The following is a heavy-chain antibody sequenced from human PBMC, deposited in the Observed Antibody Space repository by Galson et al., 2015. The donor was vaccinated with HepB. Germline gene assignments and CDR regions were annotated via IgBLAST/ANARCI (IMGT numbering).Heavy chain of an antibody. CDR2: ISYDGSNK. V-gene: IGHV3-30*18. CDR3: AKDRDIGDLGYYFDY. Sequence: SLRLSCAASGFTFSSYGMHWVRQAPGKGLEWVAVISYDGSNKYYADSVKGRFTISRDNSKNTLYLQMNSLRAEDTAVYYCAKDRDIGDLGYYFDYWGQGTLVTVSS. J-gene: IGHJ4*02. CDR1: GFTFSSYG. D-gene: IGHD4-17*01.